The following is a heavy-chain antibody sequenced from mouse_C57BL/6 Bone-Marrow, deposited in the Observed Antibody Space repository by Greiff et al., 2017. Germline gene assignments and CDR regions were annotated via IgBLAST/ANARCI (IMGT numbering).Heavy chain of an antibody. J-gene: IGHJ3*01. D-gene: IGHD3-2*02. V-gene: IGHV14-3*01. Sequence: VHVKQSVAELVRPGASVKLSCTASGFNIKNTYMHWVKQRPEQGLEWIGRIDPANGNTKYAPKFQGKATITADTSSNTAYLQLSSLTSEDTAIYYCAGVVGLRPWCAYGGQGTLVTVSA. CDR1: GFNIKNTY. CDR3: AGVVGLRPWCAY. CDR2: IDPANGNT.